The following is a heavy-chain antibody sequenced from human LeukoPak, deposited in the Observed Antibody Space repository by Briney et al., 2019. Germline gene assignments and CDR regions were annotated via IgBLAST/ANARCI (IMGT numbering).Heavy chain of an antibody. D-gene: IGHD3-10*01. CDR1: GGSISSYY. Sequence: SETLSLTCTVSGGSISSYYWSWIRQPPGKGLEWIGSIYYSGSTYYNPSLKSRVTISVDTSKNQFSLKLSSVTAADTAVYYCAAKGYGSDWGQGTLVTVSS. CDR2: IYYSGST. CDR3: AAKGYGSD. J-gene: IGHJ4*02. V-gene: IGHV4-59*05.